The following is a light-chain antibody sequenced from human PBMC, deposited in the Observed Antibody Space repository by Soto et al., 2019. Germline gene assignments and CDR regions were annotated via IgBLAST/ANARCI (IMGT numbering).Light chain of an antibody. V-gene: IGKV1-17*03. CDR1: QGISNY. J-gene: IGKJ5*01. CDR2: AAS. Sequence: DIQMTQSPSAMSASVGDRVTITCRASQGISNYLAWFQQKPGKVPKRLIYAASSLQSGVPSRFSGSGSGAAAAHPFSSRQPGDSATYYCLQHNSYPIAIGEVTSVVIK. CDR3: LQHNSYPIA.